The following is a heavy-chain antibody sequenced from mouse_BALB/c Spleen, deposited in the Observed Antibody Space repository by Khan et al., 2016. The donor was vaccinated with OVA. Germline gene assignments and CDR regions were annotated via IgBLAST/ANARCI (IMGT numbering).Heavy chain of an antibody. V-gene: IGHV3-2*02. J-gene: IGHJ2*01. CDR3: ARIYGGDFDY. Sequence: EVQLQESGPGLVKPSQSLSLPCTVTGYSITSDYAWNWIRQFPGNKLEWMGYISYSGNTKYNPSLKSRISITRDTSKHQFFLQLNSVTTEDTATYYCARIYGGDFDYWGQGTTLTVSS. CDR1: GYSITSDYA. D-gene: IGHD1-1*01. CDR2: ISYSGNT.